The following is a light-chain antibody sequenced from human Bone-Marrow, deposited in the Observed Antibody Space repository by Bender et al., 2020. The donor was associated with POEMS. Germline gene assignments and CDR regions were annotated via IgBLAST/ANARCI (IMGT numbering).Light chain of an antibody. CDR1: SSNIGGNY. V-gene: IGLV1-47*01. J-gene: IGLJ1*01. CDR3: ATWDDSLTGFYV. Sequence: QSVLTQPPSTSETPVQTVTISCSGNSSNIGGNYVDWYQQIPGTAPKLLIYKNNGRPSGIPDRFSGSKSGTSASLVISGLRSEDEAHYYCATWDDSLTGFYVFGTGTKVTVL. CDR2: KNN.